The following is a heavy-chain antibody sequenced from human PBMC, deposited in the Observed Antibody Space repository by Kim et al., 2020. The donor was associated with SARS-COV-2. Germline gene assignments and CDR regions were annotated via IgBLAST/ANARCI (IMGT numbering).Heavy chain of an antibody. Sequence: SETLSLTCTVSGGSISSYYWSWIRQPPGKGLEWIGYIYYSGSTNYNPSLKSRVTISVDTSKNKFSLKLSSVTAADTAVYYCARVFGKGVDYWGQGTLVTVSS. CDR3: ARVFGKGVDY. J-gene: IGHJ4*02. CDR2: IYYSGST. V-gene: IGHV4-59*01. D-gene: IGHD3-10*01. CDR1: GGSISSYY.